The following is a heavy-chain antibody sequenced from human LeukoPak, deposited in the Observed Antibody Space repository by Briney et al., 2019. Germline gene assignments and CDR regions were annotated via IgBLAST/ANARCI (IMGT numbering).Heavy chain of an antibody. CDR1: GGSISSGDYY. Sequence: SQTLSLTCTVSGGSISSGDYYWSWIRQPPGKGLEWIGYIYYSGSTYYNPSLKSRVTISVDTSKNQFSLKLFSVTAADTAVYYCARVLPATRLYYYYGMDVWGQGTTVTVSS. V-gene: IGHV4-30-4*01. J-gene: IGHJ6*02. CDR3: ARVLPATRLYYYYGMDV. CDR2: IYYSGST.